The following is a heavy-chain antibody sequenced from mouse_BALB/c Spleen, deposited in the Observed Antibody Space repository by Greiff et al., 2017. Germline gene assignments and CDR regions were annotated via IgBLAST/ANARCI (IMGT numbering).Heavy chain of an antibody. CDR2: IRNKANGYTT. J-gene: IGHJ2*01. CDR3: ARDLYGNFYFDY. V-gene: IGHV7-3*02. Sequence: EVQLVESGGGLVQPGGSLRLSCATSGFTFTDYYMSWVRQPPGKALEWLGFIRNKANGYTTEYSASVKGRFTISRDNSQSILYLQMNTLRAEDSATYYCARDLYGNFYFDYWGQGTTLTVSS. CDR1: GFTFTDYY. D-gene: IGHD2-1*01.